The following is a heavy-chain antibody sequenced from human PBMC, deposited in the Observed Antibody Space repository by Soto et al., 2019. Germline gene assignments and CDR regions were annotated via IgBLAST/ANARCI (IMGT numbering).Heavy chain of an antibody. J-gene: IGHJ6*02. Sequence: EVQLLESGGGLVQPGGSLRLSCAASGFTFSNYAMSWVRQAPGKGLEWGSAISASGGTTYYADSVKGRFTTSRDNSNNTLYLQMDSLGAEDTAVYYCAKAAVATPYYYCGMDVWGQGTTVTVSS. CDR1: GFTFSNYA. D-gene: IGHD2-2*02. V-gene: IGHV3-23*01. CDR3: AKAAVATPYYYCGMDV. CDR2: ISASGGTT.